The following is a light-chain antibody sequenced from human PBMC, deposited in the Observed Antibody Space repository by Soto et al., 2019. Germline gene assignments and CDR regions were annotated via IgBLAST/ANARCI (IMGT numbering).Light chain of an antibody. Sequence: EIVLTQSPATLSLSPGARAVLSCRASQSVSRSLTWYQHKPGQAPRLLIYDASTRATGIPRRFSGSGSGTDFTLTISSLQPDDFATYYCQQYNSYPLTFGGGSKVDIK. CDR1: QSVSRS. CDR3: QQYNSYPLT. J-gene: IGKJ4*01. V-gene: IGKV3-11*01. CDR2: DAS.